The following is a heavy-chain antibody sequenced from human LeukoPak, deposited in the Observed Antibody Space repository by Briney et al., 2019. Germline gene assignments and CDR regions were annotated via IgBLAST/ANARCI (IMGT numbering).Heavy chain of an antibody. CDR2: ILYDGSNK. V-gene: IGHV3-30*04. J-gene: IGHJ4*02. D-gene: IGHD1-26*01. Sequence: PGRSLRLSCAASGFTLNNYAMHWVRQAPGKGLGWVAVILYDGSNKYYADFVTGRFTITRDNSKNTLYLQMNSLRAGDTAVYYCARGPELSSESYPFDYWGQGTLVTVSS. CDR1: GFTLNNYA. CDR3: ARGPELSSESYPFDY.